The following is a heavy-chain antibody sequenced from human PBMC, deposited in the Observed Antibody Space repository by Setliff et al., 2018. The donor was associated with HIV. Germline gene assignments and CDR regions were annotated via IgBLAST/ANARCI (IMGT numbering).Heavy chain of an antibody. V-gene: IGHV4-4*07. CDR2: LHLSGKS. CDR3: ARGIGLRPFDA. Sequence: SETLSLTCTVSDDSISSYYWSWIRQAAGQELEWIGRLHLSGKSNYDPPLKSRLTISVDTSKRQFSLNLSSVTAADTAVYFCARGIGLRPFDAWGQGTLVTVS. D-gene: IGHD4-17*01. CDR1: DDSISSYY. J-gene: IGHJ4*02.